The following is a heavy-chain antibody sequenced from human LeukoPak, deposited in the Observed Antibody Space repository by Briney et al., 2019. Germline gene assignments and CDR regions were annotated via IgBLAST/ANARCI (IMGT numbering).Heavy chain of an antibody. Sequence: GGSLRLSCAASGFTFSSYEMNWARQAAGKGLEWVSYISGSGSTKYYADSVKGRFTIYRDNAKNSLYLQMNSLRVEDTAVYYCATEGSPSYWGQGTLVTVSS. CDR3: ATEGSPSY. CDR1: GFTFSSYE. CDR2: ISGSGSTK. V-gene: IGHV3-48*03. J-gene: IGHJ4*02.